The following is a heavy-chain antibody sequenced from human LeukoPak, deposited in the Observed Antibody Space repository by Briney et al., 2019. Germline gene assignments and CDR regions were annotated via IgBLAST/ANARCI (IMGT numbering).Heavy chain of an antibody. J-gene: IGHJ4*02. CDR1: GGTFSSYA. Sequence: SVKVSCRASGGTFSSYAISWVRQAPGQGLEWMGGIIPIFGTANYAQKFQGRVTITTDESTSTAYMELSSLRSEDTAVYYCARVRNCYDSSGYYYWGQGTLVTVSS. CDR2: IIPIFGTA. CDR3: ARVRNCYDSSGYYY. V-gene: IGHV1-69*05. D-gene: IGHD3-22*01.